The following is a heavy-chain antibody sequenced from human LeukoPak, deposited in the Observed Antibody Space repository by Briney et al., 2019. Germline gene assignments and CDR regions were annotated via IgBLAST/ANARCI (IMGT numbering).Heavy chain of an antibody. CDR1: GFTFSSYW. D-gene: IGHD5-18*01. Sequence: GGSLRLSCAASGFTFSSYWMSWVRQAPGKGLEWVANIKQDGNEKYYVDSVKGRFTISRDNARNSLYLQMNSLRAEDTAVYYCARDDGYSYGVGDYWGQGTLVTASS. J-gene: IGHJ4*02. CDR2: IKQDGNEK. CDR3: ARDDGYSYGVGDY. V-gene: IGHV3-7*04.